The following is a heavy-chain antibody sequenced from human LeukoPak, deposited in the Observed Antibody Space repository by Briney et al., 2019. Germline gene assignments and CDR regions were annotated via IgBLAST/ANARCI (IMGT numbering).Heavy chain of an antibody. CDR3: AKVGGAAVGSFDC. J-gene: IGHJ4*02. V-gene: IGHV3-23*01. CDR2: IRGSGYST. CDR1: GFTFSSYA. Sequence: PGGSLRLSCAASGFTFSSYAMGWVRQPPGKGLEWVSFIRGSGYSTEYADSVKGRFTVSRDNSKNTLYLQMNSLRAEDTAVYYCAKVGGAAVGSFDCWGQGTLSPSPQ. D-gene: IGHD6-13*01.